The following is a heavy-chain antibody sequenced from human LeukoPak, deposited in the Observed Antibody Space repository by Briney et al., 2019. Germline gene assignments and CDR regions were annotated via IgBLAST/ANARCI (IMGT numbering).Heavy chain of an antibody. Sequence: GGSLRLSCAASGFTFNTCGMHWVRQAPGKGLEWVAVIWYGGTNKYYADSVKGRFTISRDNSKNTLYLQMNSLRAEDTAVYYCAKELGSSSYYFDYWGQGTLVTVSS. D-gene: IGHD6-13*01. CDR3: AKELGSSSYYFDY. V-gene: IGHV3-33*06. CDR2: IWYGGTNK. CDR1: GFTFNTCG. J-gene: IGHJ4*02.